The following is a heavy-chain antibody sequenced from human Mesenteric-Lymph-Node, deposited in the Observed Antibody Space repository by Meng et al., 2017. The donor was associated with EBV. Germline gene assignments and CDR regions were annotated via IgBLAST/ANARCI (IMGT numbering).Heavy chain of an antibody. Sequence: QGPLQQGGAGLLKPSETLSLTCAVYGGSFSTFYWSWIRQPPGKGLEWIGEINHSGNTNYNPSLKSRVTISVDTSKNQFSLRLTSVTAADTAVYYCARVGEADSGDYPNEDSWGQGTLVTVSS. CDR1: GGSFSTFY. CDR3: ARVGEADSGDYPNEDS. D-gene: IGHD4-17*01. V-gene: IGHV4-34*01. CDR2: INHSGNT. J-gene: IGHJ4*02.